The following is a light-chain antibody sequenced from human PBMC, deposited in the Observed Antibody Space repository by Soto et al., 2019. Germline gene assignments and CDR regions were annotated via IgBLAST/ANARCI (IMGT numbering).Light chain of an antibody. Sequence: QSALTQPASVSGYPGQSITISCTGTSSDVGGYNYVSWYQQHPGKAPKLMIYEVSNRPSGVSNRFSGSKSGNTASLTISGLQADDEADYYCSSYTSSSTRVFGGGTKLTVL. CDR1: SSDVGGYNY. J-gene: IGLJ3*02. CDR2: EVS. V-gene: IGLV2-14*01. CDR3: SSYTSSSTRV.